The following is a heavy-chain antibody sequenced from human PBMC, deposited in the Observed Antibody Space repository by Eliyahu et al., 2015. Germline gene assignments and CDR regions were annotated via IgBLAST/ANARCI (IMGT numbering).Heavy chain of an antibody. D-gene: IGHD3-9*01. CDR3: ARGVDILTGYLVFDY. J-gene: IGHJ4*02. CDR2: INPNSGGT. CDR1: XYTFTGYY. V-gene: IGHV1-2*04. Sequence: QVQLVQSGAEVKKPGASVKVSCXAXXYTFTGYYXHWVRQAPGQGLEWMGWINPNSGGTNYAQKFQGWVTMTRDTSISTAYMELSRLRSDDTAVYYCARGVDILTGYLVFDYWGQGTLVTVSS.